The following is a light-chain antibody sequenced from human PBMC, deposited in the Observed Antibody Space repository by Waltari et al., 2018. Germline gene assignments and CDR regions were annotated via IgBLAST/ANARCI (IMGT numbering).Light chain of an antibody. CDR2: GTS. Sequence: DIQLTQSPSFLSASVGDRVTITCRASQGTNNNLAWYQQKPGKAPNLLIYGTSTLQSEVPSRFSGSQSGTEFTLTISSLQPEDFATYYCQQFKSFLFTFGQGTRLDIK. J-gene: IGKJ5*01. V-gene: IGKV1-9*01. CDR1: QGTNNN. CDR3: QQFKSFLFT.